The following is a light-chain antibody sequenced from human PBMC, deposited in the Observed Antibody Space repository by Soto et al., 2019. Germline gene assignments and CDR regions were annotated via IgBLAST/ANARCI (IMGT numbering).Light chain of an antibody. J-gene: IGKJ5*01. V-gene: IGKV3-11*01. CDR2: DAS. CDR1: QSVSSY. Sequence: EIVLTQSPATLSLSPVERATLCCRASQSVSSYLAWYQQKPGQAPRLLIYDASNRATGIPARFSGSGSGTDFTLTISSLEPKDFAVYYCQQRSNWITFGQGTRLEI. CDR3: QQRSNWIT.